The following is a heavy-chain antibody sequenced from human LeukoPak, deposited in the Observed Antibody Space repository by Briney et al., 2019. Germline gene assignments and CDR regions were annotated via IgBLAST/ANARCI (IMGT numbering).Heavy chain of an antibody. Sequence: SETLSLTCTVSGGSISSSSYYWSWIRQPPGKGLEWIGEINHSGSTNYNPSLKSRVTISVDTSKNQFSLKLSSVTAADTAVYYCARRRSSSSPYYYYYMDVWGKGTTVTVSS. V-gene: IGHV4-39*07. CDR3: ARRRSSSSPYYYYYMDV. J-gene: IGHJ6*03. CDR1: GGSISSSSYY. CDR2: INHSGST. D-gene: IGHD6-6*01.